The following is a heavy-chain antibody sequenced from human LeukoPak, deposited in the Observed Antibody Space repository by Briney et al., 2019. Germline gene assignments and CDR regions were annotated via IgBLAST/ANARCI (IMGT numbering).Heavy chain of an antibody. CDR2: INSDGSDT. CDR3: ARSLLTRVDY. J-gene: IGHJ4*02. D-gene: IGHD3-10*01. Sequence: GGSLRLSCAASGFTFNNQWMHWVRQAPGKGLVWVSRINSDGSDTVYADSVKGRFTISRDNAKNTLYLQMNSLRAEDTAVYYCARSLLTRVDYWGQGTLVTVSS. V-gene: IGHV3-74*01. CDR1: GFTFNNQW.